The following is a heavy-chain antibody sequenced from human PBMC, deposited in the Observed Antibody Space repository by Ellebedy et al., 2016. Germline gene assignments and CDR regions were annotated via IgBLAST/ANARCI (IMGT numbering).Heavy chain of an antibody. CDR1: GASISSYF. CDR2: IYYSGNT. J-gene: IGHJ4*02. CDR3: AGVLTVLYFDY. Sequence: SETLSLXXTVSGASISSYFWTWIRQPPGGGLEWIGLIYYSGNTNYNPSLESRVTISVDTSKNQFSLKLSSVTASDTAIYYCAGVLTVLYFDYWGQGTLVTVSS. V-gene: IGHV4-59*08. D-gene: IGHD2-21*02.